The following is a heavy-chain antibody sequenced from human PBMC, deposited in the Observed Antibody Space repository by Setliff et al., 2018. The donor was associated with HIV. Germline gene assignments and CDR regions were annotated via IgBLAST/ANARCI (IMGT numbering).Heavy chain of an antibody. CDR3: ARDDRGRVRGVGPFDP. V-gene: IGHV1-18*01. Sequence: ASVKVSCKASGYTFTSYGISWVRQAPGQGLEWMGWINPYNGNTNYAQKLQGRATMTTDTSTSTAYMDLRSLRSDDTAVYYCARDDRGRVRGVGPFDPWGQGTLVTVSS. D-gene: IGHD3-10*01. J-gene: IGHJ5*02. CDR1: GYTFTSYG. CDR2: INPYNGNT.